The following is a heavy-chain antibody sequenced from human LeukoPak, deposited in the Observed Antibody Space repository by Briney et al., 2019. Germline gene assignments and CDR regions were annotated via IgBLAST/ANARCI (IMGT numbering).Heavy chain of an antibody. V-gene: IGHV4-39*01. J-gene: IGHJ4*02. CDR1: GGSISSSSYY. Sequence: PSETLSLTCTVSGGSISSSSYYWGWIRQPPGKGLEWIGSIYYSGRTYNNPSLKSRVTIPVDTSKNQFSLKLSSVTAADTAVYYCARQIYSGYDAQCYWGQGTLVTVCS. D-gene: IGHD5-12*01. CDR2: IYYSGRT. CDR3: ARQIYSGYDAQCY.